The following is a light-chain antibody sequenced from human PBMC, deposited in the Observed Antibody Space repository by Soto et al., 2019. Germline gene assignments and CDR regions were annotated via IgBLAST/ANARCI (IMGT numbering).Light chain of an antibody. CDR3: QQYNNWPGT. J-gene: IGKJ1*01. CDR2: DAS. Sequence: IVMTQSPATLSMSPGERATLSCRASQSLNRDLAWYQQKPGQSPRLLIFDASIRATGIPARFSGSGSGTEFTLTIGSLQSEDCALYYCQQYNNWPGTFGQGTKVDIK. V-gene: IGKV3-15*01. CDR1: QSLNRD.